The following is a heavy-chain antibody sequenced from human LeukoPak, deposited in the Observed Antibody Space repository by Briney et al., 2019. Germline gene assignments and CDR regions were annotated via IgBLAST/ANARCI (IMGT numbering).Heavy chain of an antibody. V-gene: IGHV3-30*02. J-gene: IGHJ4*02. Sequence: GGSLRLSCAASGFTFSSYGMHWVRQAPGKGLEWVAFIRYDGSNKYYADSVKGRFTISRDKSKNTLYLQMNSLRAEDTAVYYCAKSIFGVVPPFDYWGQGTLVTVSS. CDR2: IRYDGSNK. D-gene: IGHD3-3*01. CDR1: GFTFSSYG. CDR3: AKSIFGVVPPFDY.